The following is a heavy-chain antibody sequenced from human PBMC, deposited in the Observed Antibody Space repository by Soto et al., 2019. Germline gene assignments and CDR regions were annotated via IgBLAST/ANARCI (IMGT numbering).Heavy chain of an antibody. J-gene: IGHJ3*02. D-gene: IGHD6-13*01. V-gene: IGHV3-72*01. CDR3: AIVRSSCWGLDVFDI. CDR1: GFTFSDHY. CDR2: TRNKAQGYTT. Sequence: EVQLVESGGGLVQPGGSLRLSCAASGFTFSDHYMDWVRQAPGKGLEWVGRTRNKAQGYTTEYAASVKGRFTISRADSENSLYLEVNILNTDDTAVYYCAIVRSSCWGLDVFDIWGQGTTVTVSS.